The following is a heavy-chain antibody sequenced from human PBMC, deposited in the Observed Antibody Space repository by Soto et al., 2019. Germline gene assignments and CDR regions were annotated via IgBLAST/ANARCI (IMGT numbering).Heavy chain of an antibody. CDR2: IYYSGSI. CDR1: GVSITYSY. D-gene: IGHD6-19*01. Sequence: QVQLQESGPGLVKPSETLSLTCTVSGVSITYSYWNWVRQPPGKGLEWIGFIYYSGSIKYNPSLESRVTMSVDTSKNQLSLKLPSVTATDTAVYYCARGGGSFSSGWYYDYWGQGTLVTVSS. V-gene: IGHV4-59*08. CDR3: ARGGGSFSSGWYYDY. J-gene: IGHJ4*02.